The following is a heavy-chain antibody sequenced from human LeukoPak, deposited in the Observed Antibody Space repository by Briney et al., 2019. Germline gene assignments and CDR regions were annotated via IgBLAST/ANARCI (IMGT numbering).Heavy chain of an antibody. Sequence: ASVKVSSKASGGTFSSYAISWVRQAPGQGLEWMGRIIPILGIANYAQKFQGRVTITADKSTSTAYMELSSLRSEDTAVYYCARDPYDFWSGTYPFDPWGQGALVTVSS. CDR1: GGTFSSYA. J-gene: IGHJ5*02. V-gene: IGHV1-69*04. D-gene: IGHD3-3*01. CDR2: IIPILGIA. CDR3: ARDPYDFWSGTYPFDP.